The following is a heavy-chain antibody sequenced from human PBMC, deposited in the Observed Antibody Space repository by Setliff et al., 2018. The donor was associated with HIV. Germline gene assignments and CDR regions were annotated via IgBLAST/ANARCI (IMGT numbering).Heavy chain of an antibody. J-gene: IGHJ3*02. CDR1: GGIFTNYV. V-gene: IGHV1-18*01. CDR2: ISAYNGNT. CDR3: AREPIGGDDAFDI. Sequence: ASVKVSCKASGGIFTNYVLSWVRQAPGQGLEWMGWISAYNGNTNYAQKLQGRVTMTTDTSATTAYMELSSLRSEDTAIFYCAREPIGGDDAFDIWGQGTMVTVSS. D-gene: IGHD2-21*02.